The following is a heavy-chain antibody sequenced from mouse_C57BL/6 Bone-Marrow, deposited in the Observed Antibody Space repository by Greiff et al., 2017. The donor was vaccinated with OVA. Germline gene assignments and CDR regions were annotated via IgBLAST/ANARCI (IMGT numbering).Heavy chain of an antibody. V-gene: IGHV1-18*01. CDR3: ARGDYYGSSYYFDV. D-gene: IGHD1-1*01. Sequence: EVQLQQSGPELVKPGASVKIPCKASGYTFTDYNMDWVKQSHGKSLEWIGDINPNNGGTIYNQKFKGKATLTVDKSSSTAYMELRSLTSEDTAVYYCARGDYYGSSYYFDVWGTGTTVTVSS. CDR2: INPNNGGT. J-gene: IGHJ1*03. CDR1: GYTFTDYN.